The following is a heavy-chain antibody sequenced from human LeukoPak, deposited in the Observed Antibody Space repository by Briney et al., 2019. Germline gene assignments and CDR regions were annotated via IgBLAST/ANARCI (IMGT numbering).Heavy chain of an antibody. CDR2: FDPEDGET. V-gene: IGHV1-24*01. D-gene: IGHD3-3*01. CDR1: GYTLTELS. J-gene: IGHJ6*03. Sequence: ASVKVSCKVSGYTLTELSMHWERQAPGKGLEWRGGFDPEDGETIYAQKFQGRVTMTEDTSTDTAYMELSSLRSEDTAVYYCATRAGGYYDFWSGSVGSMDVWGKGTTVTVSS. CDR3: ATRAGGYYDFWSGSVGSMDV.